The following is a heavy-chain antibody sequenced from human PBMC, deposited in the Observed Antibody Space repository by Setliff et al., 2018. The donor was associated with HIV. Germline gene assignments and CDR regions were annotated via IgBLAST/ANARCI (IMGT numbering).Heavy chain of an antibody. CDR2: IRYDGSDK. CDR1: GFTFSSYG. CDR3: AQLAAADDS. J-gene: IGHJ4*02. D-gene: IGHD6-13*01. V-gene: IGHV3-30*02. Sequence: GSLRLSCAASGFTFSSYGMHWVRQAPGKGLEWVAFIRYDGSDKYYADSVMGRFTISRDNSKNTLYLQMNTLRTEDTAVYYCAQLAAADDSWGQGALVTVSS.